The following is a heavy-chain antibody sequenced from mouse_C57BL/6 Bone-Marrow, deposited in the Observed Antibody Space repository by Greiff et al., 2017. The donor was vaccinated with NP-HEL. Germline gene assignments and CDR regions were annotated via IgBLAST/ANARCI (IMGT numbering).Heavy chain of an antibody. CDR1: GYTFTSYW. V-gene: IGHV1-72*01. J-gene: IGHJ3*01. Sequence: QQSCKASGYTFTSYWMHWVKQRPGRGLEWIGRIDPNSGGTKYNEKFKSKATLTVDKPSSTAYMQLSSLTSEDSAVYYCARSGYYGSTPFAYWGQGTLVTVSA. D-gene: IGHD1-1*01. CDR2: IDPNSGGT. CDR3: ARSGYYGSTPFAY.